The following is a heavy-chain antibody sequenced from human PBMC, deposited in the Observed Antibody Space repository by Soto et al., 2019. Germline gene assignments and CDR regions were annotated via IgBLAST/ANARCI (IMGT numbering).Heavy chain of an antibody. CDR1: GGSISSSSYY. D-gene: IGHD3-9*01. Sequence: SETLSLTCTVSGGSISSSSYYWGWIRQPPGKGLEWIGSIYYSGSTYYNPSLKSRVTISVDTSKNQFSLKLSSVTAADTAVYYCARHYDILTGNSGWFDPWGQGTLVTVS. J-gene: IGHJ5*02. CDR2: IYYSGST. CDR3: ARHYDILTGNSGWFDP. V-gene: IGHV4-39*01.